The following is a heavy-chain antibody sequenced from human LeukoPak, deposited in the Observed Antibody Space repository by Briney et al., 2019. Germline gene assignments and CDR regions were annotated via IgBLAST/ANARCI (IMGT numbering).Heavy chain of an antibody. J-gene: IGHJ4*02. D-gene: IGHD1-26*01. CDR2: IGARGDVT. CDR3: AKVHYTASFPGSFPGRNYFDS. CDR1: GFAFSGYA. Sequence: GGSLRLSCTVSGFAFSGYAMSWVRQAPGKGPEWVSSIGARGDVTYSADSVKGRFTISRDNSKRALFLQMNSLRAEDTAVYYCAKVHYTASFPGSFPGRNYFDSWGQGSLVTVSS. V-gene: IGHV3-23*01.